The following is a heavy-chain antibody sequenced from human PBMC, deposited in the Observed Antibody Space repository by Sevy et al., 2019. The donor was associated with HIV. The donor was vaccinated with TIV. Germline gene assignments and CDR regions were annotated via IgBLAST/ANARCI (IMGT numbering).Heavy chain of an antibody. V-gene: IGHV4-39*02. CDR2: IYYTGST. CDR3: AREAVALDY. J-gene: IGHJ4*01. D-gene: IGHD6-19*01. Sequence: SETLSLTCTVSRDSISSNNFYWGWVRQPPEKGLEWIGNIYYTGSTYYNPSLKSRVTISVDTSKNQFSLKLTSVTAADTAVYYCAREAVALDYWVQGTLVTVSS. CDR1: RDSISSNNFY.